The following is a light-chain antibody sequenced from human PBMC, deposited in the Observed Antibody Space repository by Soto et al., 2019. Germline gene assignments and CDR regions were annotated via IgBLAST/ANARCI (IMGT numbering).Light chain of an antibody. Sequence: QSALTQPASVSGSPEQSITISCTGTSGDIGGYNYVSWYQQHPGKAPKLLISEVTNRPSGVSNRFSGSKSGNTASLTIRGLQSEDEADYYCAAWDDSLNGVLFGGGTKVTVL. V-gene: IGLV2-14*01. CDR3: AAWDDSLNGVL. CDR1: SGDIGGYNY. CDR2: EVT. J-gene: IGLJ2*01.